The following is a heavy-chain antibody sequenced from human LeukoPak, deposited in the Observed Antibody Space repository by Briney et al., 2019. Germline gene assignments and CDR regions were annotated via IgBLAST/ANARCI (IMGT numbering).Heavy chain of an antibody. Sequence: ASVKVSFKASGYTFTSYGINWVRQAPGQGLEWMGWISAHNGNTNYAQKLQGRVTMTTDTSTSTAYMELRSLRSDDTAVYYCARGGYYYDSSGYLYFDYWGQGTLVTVSS. CDR3: ARGGYYYDSSGYLYFDY. V-gene: IGHV1-18*01. CDR1: GYTFTSYG. D-gene: IGHD3-22*01. J-gene: IGHJ4*02. CDR2: ISAHNGNT.